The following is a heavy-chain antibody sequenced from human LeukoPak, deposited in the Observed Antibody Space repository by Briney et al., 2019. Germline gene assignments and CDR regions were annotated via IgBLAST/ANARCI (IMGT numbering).Heavy chain of an antibody. J-gene: IGHJ4*02. V-gene: IGHV3-66*02. Sequence: PGGSLRLACAASGFTVSSNYMSWVRQAPGKGLEWVSVIYSGGSTYYADSVKGRFTISRDNSKNTLYLQMNSLRAEDTAVYYCARMGYYYSIPTFLDYWGQGTLVTVSS. CDR1: GFTVSSNY. CDR3: ARMGYYYSIPTFLDY. CDR2: IYSGGST. D-gene: IGHD3-22*01.